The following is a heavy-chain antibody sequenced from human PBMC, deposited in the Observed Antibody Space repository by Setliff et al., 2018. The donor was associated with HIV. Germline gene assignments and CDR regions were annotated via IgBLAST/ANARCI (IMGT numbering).Heavy chain of an antibody. D-gene: IGHD2-2*01. V-gene: IGHV4-61*09. Sequence: PSETLSLTCTVSGGSISSDNYYWSWIRQPAGKGLEWIGHIYTSGTTVYNHSLKSRVAISVDTSRNQFSLKLSSVTAADTAVYYCARMDSSTGPDYYFYGMDVWGQGTTVTVSS. J-gene: IGHJ6*02. CDR1: GGSISSDNYY. CDR3: ARMDSSTGPDYYFYGMDV. CDR2: IYTSGTT.